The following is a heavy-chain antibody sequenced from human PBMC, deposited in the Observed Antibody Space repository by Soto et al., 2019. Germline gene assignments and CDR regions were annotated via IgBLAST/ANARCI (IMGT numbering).Heavy chain of an antibody. D-gene: IGHD2-21*01. V-gene: IGHV3-30-3*01. J-gene: IGHJ4*02. CDR2: TSSDGGTK. Sequence: QVQLMESGGGVVQPGGSLRLSYVTSGFTFSRYSMHWFRQAAGKGLEWVAVTSSDGGTKFYADSVKGRFTVSRDNSKNTLYLQMHSLRPEDTAVYYCAREVVLTEWYFDNWGQGILVTVSS. CDR1: GFTFSRYS. CDR3: AREVVLTEWYFDN.